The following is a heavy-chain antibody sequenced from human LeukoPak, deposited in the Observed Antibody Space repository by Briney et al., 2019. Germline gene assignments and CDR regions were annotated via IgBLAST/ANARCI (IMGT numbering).Heavy chain of an antibody. D-gene: IGHD3-16*01. V-gene: IGHV3-48*01. CDR3: ARGSITSYLTYY. J-gene: IGHJ4*02. Sequence: GGSLRLSCAASGFIFSSYSMNWVRQAPGKGLEWVSYISYSDRSIYYADSVKGRITISRDNAKNSLYLQMNSLRAEDTAVYYCARGSITSYLTYYWGQGTLVTVSS. CDR2: ISYSDRSI. CDR1: GFIFSSYS.